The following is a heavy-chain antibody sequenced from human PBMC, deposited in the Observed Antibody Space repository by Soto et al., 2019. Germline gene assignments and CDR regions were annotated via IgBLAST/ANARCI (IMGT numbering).Heavy chain of an antibody. CDR1: GGSISSSSYC. CDR3: ARRSPSSTSCYSCGWFDP. D-gene: IGHD2-2*02. J-gene: IGHJ5*02. Sequence: SETLSLTCTVSGGSISSSSYCWGWIRQPPGKGLEWIGSIYYSGSTYYNPSLKSRVTISVDTSKNQFSLKLSSVTAADTAVYYCARRSPSSTSCYSCGWFDPWGQGTLVTVSS. V-gene: IGHV4-39*01. CDR2: IYYSGST.